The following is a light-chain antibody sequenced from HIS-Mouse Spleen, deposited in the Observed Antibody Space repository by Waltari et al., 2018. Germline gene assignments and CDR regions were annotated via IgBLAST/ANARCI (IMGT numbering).Light chain of an antibody. CDR1: ISDVGGYNY. J-gene: IGLJ1*01. CDR3: SSYTSSSTPYV. Sequence: QSALTQPASVSVSPGQSVTISCPGTISDVGGYNYLSWYQQHPGKAPKLMIYGVSNRPSGVSNRFSGSKSGNTASLTISGLQAEDEADYYCSSYTSSSTPYVFGTGTKVTVL. V-gene: IGLV2-14*01. CDR2: GVS.